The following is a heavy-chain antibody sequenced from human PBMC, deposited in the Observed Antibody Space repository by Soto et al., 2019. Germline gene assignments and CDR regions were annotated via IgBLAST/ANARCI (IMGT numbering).Heavy chain of an antibody. Sequence: ASVKVSCKASGGTFSSYAISWVRQAPGQGLEWMGGIIPIFGTANYAQKFQGRVTITADESTSTAYMELSSLRSEDTAVYYCASGVIAAAGNYYYYGMDVCGQGTTVTVSS. CDR2: IIPIFGTA. V-gene: IGHV1-69*13. CDR1: GGTFSSYA. J-gene: IGHJ6*02. CDR3: ASGVIAAAGNYYYYGMDV. D-gene: IGHD6-13*01.